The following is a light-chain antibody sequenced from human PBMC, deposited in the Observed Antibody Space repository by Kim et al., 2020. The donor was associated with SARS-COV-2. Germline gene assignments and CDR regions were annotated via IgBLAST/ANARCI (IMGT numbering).Light chain of an antibody. CDR3: GSYTTTNTLV. CDR1: SSDVGYYNY. V-gene: IGLV2-14*03. CDR2: DVT. J-gene: IGLJ3*02. Sequence: QSALTQPASVSGSPGQSITISCTGTSSDVGYYNYVSWYQHHPGKAPKVIIYDVTERPSGVSSRFSGSKSANTASLTISGLEAEDEADYYCGSYTTTNTLVFGGGTQLTVL.